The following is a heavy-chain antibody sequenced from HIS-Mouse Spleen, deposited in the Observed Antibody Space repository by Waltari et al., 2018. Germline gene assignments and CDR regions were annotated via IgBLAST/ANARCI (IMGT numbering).Heavy chain of an antibody. J-gene: IGHJ2*01. CDR3: AREIPYSSSWYDWYFDL. D-gene: IGHD6-13*01. CDR2: IYFSGST. Sequence: QLQLQESGPGLVKPSETLSLTCTVSGGPLRSKCCYWAWIRQPPGKGLEWIGSIYFSGSTYYNPSLKSRVTISVDTSKNQFSLKLSSVTAADTAVYYCAREIPYSSSWYDWYFDLWGRGTLVTVSS. CDR1: GGPLRSKCCY. V-gene: IGHV4-39*07.